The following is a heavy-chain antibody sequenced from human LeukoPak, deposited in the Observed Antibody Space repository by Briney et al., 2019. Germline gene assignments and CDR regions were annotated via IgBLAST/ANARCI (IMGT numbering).Heavy chain of an antibody. CDR2: INSDGSSA. CDR1: GFTFSSYW. Sequence: GGSLRLSCAASGFTFSSYWMHWVRQAPGKGLVWVSRINSDGSSASYADSVKGRFTISRDNAKNTLYLQMNSLRAEDTAVYYCARGLLGKYNWFDPWGQGTLVTVSS. D-gene: IGHD2-15*01. CDR3: ARGLLGKYNWFDP. V-gene: IGHV3-74*01. J-gene: IGHJ5*02.